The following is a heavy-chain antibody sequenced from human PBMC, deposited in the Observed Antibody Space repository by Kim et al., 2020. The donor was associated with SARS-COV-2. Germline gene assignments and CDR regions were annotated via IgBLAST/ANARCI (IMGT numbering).Heavy chain of an antibody. CDR3: ARRGYTYGHGRFDP. V-gene: IGHV4-39*01. D-gene: IGHD5-18*01. J-gene: IGHJ5*02. Sequence: NPSLKSRVTMSMETSKNQFSLKLSSVSAADTAVYYCARRGYTYGHGRFDPWGQGTLVTVSS.